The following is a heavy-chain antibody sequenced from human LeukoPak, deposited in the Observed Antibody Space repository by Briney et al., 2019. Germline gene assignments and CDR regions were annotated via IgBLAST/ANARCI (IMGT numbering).Heavy chain of an antibody. Sequence: GGSLRLSCAASGFSFSSYSMNWVRQAPGKGLEWISYISSGSSTIFYADSVKGRFTISRDNAKNSLYLQMNSLSAEDTAVYYCASDCSGGSLRYWGQGTLVTVSS. J-gene: IGHJ4*02. D-gene: IGHD2-15*01. CDR3: ASDCSGGSLRY. CDR1: GFSFSSYS. CDR2: ISSGSSTI. V-gene: IGHV3-48*01.